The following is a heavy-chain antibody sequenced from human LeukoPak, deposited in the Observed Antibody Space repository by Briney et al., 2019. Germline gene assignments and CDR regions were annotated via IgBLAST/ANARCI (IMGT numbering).Heavy chain of an antibody. CDR3: AREGIVGATFAFDI. D-gene: IGHD1-26*01. Sequence: GGSLRLSCAASGFTFSSYAMSWVRQAPGKGLEWVSVIYSGGSTYYADSVKGRFTISRDNSRNTLYLQMNSLRAEDTAVYYCAREGIVGATFAFDIWGQGTMVTVSS. J-gene: IGHJ3*02. CDR1: GFTFSSYA. CDR2: IYSGGST. V-gene: IGHV3-53*01.